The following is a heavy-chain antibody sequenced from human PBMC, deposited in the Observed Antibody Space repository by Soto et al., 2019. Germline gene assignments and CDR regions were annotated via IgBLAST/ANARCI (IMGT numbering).Heavy chain of an antibody. CDR2: INQDGSEK. CDR3: ARDYPGGSYYDY. J-gene: IGHJ4*02. V-gene: IGHV3-7*03. D-gene: IGHD1-26*01. Sequence: GGFLRLSCAASGFTFSSYWMSWVRQAPGKGLEWVARINQDGSEKYYVDSVKGRFTISRDNAKNSLYLQMNSLRAEDTAVYYCARDYPGGSYYDYWGQGTLVTVSS. CDR1: GFTFSSYW.